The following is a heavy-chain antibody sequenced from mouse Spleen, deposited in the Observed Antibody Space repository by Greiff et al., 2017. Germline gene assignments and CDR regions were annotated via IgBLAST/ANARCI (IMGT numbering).Heavy chain of an antibody. CDR1: GFNIKDDY. Sequence: VQLQQSGAELVRPGASVKLSCTASGFNIKDDYMHWVKQRPEQGLEWIGWIDPENGDTEYASKFQGKATITADTSSNTAYLQLSSLTSEDTAVYYCTKRGYDVFAYWGQGTLVTVSA. V-gene: IGHV14-4*01. CDR2: IDPENGDT. D-gene: IGHD2-2*01. J-gene: IGHJ3*01. CDR3: TKRGYDVFAY.